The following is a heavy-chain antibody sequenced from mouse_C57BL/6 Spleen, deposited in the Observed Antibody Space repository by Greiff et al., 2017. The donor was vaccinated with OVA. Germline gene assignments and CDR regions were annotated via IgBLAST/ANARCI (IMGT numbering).Heavy chain of an antibody. CDR1: GYTFTSYW. V-gene: IGHV1-64*01. CDR2: IHPNSGST. CDR3: AKANDGHWAWCAY. Sequence: QVQLQQPGAELVKPGASVKLSCTASGYTFTSYWMHWVKQRPGQGLEWIGMIHPNSGSTNYNEKFKSKATLTVDKSASTAYMQLSSLTSEDSAVYDCAKANDGHWAWCAYWGQGTLVTVSA. J-gene: IGHJ3*01. D-gene: IGHD2-3*01.